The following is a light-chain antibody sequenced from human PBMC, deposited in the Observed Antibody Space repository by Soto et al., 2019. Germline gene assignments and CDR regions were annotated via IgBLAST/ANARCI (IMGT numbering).Light chain of an antibody. CDR3: QQYGRSLYT. V-gene: IGKV3-20*01. CDR1: QSISSSY. Sequence: EIVLTQSPGTLSLSPGERATLSCRASQSISSSYLVWYQQKPGQAPRLLIYGASSRATGIPDRFSGSGSGTDFPLTISRLETEDFAVYYCQQYGRSLYTFGQGTKLEIK. J-gene: IGKJ2*01. CDR2: GAS.